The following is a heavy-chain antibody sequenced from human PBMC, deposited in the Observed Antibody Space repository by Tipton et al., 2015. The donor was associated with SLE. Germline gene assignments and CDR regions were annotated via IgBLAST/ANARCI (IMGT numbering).Heavy chain of an antibody. Sequence: SLRLSCAASGFTFSDYYMSWVRQAPGKGLEWLSYISSSGTTIFYADSVKGRFTVSRDNTKNSLFLQMNNLRAGDTAVYYCARDHYHKDGNVVYAFDIWGQGTVVTVSS. V-gene: IGHV3-11*04. CDR2: ISSSGTTI. CDR1: GFTFSDYY. J-gene: IGHJ3*02. D-gene: IGHD2-8*01. CDR3: ARDHYHKDGNVVYAFDI.